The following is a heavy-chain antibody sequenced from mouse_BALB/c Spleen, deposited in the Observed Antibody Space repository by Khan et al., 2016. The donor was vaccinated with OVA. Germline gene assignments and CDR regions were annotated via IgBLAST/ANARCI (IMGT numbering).Heavy chain of an antibody. J-gene: IGHJ2*01. Sequence: VELVESGAELANPGASVKMSCKASGYTFSTYWIHWVKQRPGQGLEWIGYINPSSGYTYYNQRFNDKATLTADKSSSTAYMQLSSLTSEDSAVYYCARDRIDYWGQGTTLTVSS. CDR2: INPSSGYT. V-gene: IGHV1-7*01. CDR1: GYTFSTYW. CDR3: ARDRIDY.